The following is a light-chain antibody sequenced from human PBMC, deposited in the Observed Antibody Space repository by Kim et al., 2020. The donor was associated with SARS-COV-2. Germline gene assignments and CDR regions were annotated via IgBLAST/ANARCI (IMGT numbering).Light chain of an antibody. CDR1: QSVGNS. J-gene: IGKJ4*01. CDR3: QRRYNWPVT. V-gene: IGKV3-11*01. Sequence: EIVLTQSPATLSLSPGERATLSCRASQSVGNSLAWFQQKPGQAPRLLIFETSNRATGIPARFSGSGSGTAFTLTISSLEPEDFAVYYCQRRYNWPVTFGGRTKGDIK. CDR2: ETS.